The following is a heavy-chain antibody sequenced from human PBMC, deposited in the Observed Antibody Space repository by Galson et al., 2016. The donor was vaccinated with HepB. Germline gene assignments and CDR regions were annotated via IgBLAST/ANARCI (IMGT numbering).Heavy chain of an antibody. D-gene: IGHD3-10*01. CDR2: ISDSGSS. J-gene: IGHJ5*02. Sequence: SETLSLTCAVYGGSFSAYYWSWIRQPPGKGLEWIGQISDSGSSNNNPSLKSRVTILVDASKNQFSLKLSSVTAADTAVYYCARGGGSGSSWFDPWGQGSLVTVSS. CDR1: GGSFSAYY. CDR3: ARGGGSGSSWFDP. V-gene: IGHV4-34*01.